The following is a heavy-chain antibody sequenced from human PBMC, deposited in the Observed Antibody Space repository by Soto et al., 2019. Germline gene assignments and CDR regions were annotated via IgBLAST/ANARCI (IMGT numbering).Heavy chain of an antibody. V-gene: IGHV5-10-1*01. CDR3: ARVKKDYYDSSGYKSEYFDY. Sequence: PGGSLQISCKGSGYSFASYWISWVRQMPGKCLEWMGRIDPSDSYTNYSPSFQGHVTISADKSISTAYLRWSSLKASDTAMYYCARVKKDYYDSSGYKSEYFDYWGQGALVTVSS. CDR2: IDPSDSYT. J-gene: IGHJ4*02. D-gene: IGHD3-22*01. CDR1: GYSFASYW.